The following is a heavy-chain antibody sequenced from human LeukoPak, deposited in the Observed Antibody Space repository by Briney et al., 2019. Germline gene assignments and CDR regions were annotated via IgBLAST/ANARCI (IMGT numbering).Heavy chain of an antibody. D-gene: IGHD3-3*01. Sequence: SETLSLTCAVSGGSISSGGYSWSWIRQPPGKGLEWIGYIYYSGSTNYNPSLKSRVTISVDTSKNQFSLKLSSVTAADTAVYYCARDGRTYYDFWSGYYRSNWYFDLWGRGTLDTVSS. V-gene: IGHV4-61*08. J-gene: IGHJ2*01. CDR2: IYYSGST. CDR1: GGSISSGGYS. CDR3: ARDGRTYYDFWSGYYRSNWYFDL.